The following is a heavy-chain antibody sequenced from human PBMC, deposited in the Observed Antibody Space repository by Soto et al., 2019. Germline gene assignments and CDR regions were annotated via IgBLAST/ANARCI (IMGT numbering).Heavy chain of an antibody. V-gene: IGHV4-39*01. D-gene: IGHD3-3*01. CDR2: IYYSGST. Sequence: SETLSLTCTVSGGSISSSSYYWGWIRQPPGKGLEWIGSIYYSGSTYYNPSLKSRVTISVDTSKNQFSLKLSSVTAADTAVYYCVGQYDFWSGDPFDYWGQGTLVTVSS. CDR1: GGSISSSSYY. CDR3: VGQYDFWSGDPFDY. J-gene: IGHJ4*02.